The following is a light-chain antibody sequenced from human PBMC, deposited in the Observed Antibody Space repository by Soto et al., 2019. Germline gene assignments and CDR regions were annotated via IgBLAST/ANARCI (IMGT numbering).Light chain of an antibody. CDR3: QPYGSSPRKIT. J-gene: IGKJ5*01. Sequence: PGESTTLSCRARQTVSITYLTWYQQKPGQAPRLLIFGASKRATGIPDRFSGSGSGRDFTLTISGLEPEDFAVYYCQPYGSSPRKITFGQGTRLEIK. CDR1: QTVSITY. V-gene: IGKV3-20*01. CDR2: GAS.